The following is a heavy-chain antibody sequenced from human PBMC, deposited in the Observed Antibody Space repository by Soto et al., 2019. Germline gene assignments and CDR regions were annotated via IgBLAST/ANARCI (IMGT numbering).Heavy chain of an antibody. CDR1: GFTFSDFT. V-gene: IGHV3-21*01. J-gene: IGHJ4*02. CDR2: ISSSSDDI. D-gene: IGHD2-2*03. CDR3: ARDGFNFDY. Sequence: DVQLVESGGGLVQPGGSLRLSCAASGFTFSDFTMNWVRQAPGKGLEWVSSISSSSDDIYYADSVKGRFTISRDNAKNSVFLQMNSLRAEDTAVYYCARDGFNFDYWGQGTLVTVSS.